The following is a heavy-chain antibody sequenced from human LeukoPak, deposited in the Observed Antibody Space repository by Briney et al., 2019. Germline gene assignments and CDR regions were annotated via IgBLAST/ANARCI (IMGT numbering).Heavy chain of an antibody. V-gene: IGHV4-59*12. CDR1: GRHISSYY. CDR3: ARGPLYCSGGSCYSTHDAFDI. CDR2: IYYSGSP. J-gene: IGHJ3*02. D-gene: IGHD2-15*01. Sequence: TSDTLSLICTVSGRHISSYYWSWIRPPPGEGLEWCGYIYYSGSPHYNPSLKSRVTISVDTSKHQFSLKLSSVTAADTAVYYCARGPLYCSGGSCYSTHDAFDIWGQGTMVTVSS.